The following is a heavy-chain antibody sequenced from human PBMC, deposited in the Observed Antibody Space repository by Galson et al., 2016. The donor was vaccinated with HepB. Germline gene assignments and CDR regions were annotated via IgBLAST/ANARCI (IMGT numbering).Heavy chain of an antibody. CDR1: EFTVSDNY. CDR2: ISGDGVT. Sequence: SLRLSCAASEFTVSDNYMSWVRQAPGKGLEWVSLISGDGVTYYADSVKGRFTISRDHSDNSLYLQMNSLRAEDTAVYYCATRRGNTNFDYWGQGTLVTVSS. D-gene: IGHD1-1*01. CDR3: ATRRGNTNFDY. J-gene: IGHJ4*02. V-gene: IGHV3-53*01.